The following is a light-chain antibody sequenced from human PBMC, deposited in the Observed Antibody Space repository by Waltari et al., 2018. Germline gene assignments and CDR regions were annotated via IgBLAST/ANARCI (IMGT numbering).Light chain of an antibody. Sequence: VVSTPAPGTLSLSPGEIATLSSRSSQSVSRSRIAWYLHRPGQAPRLLIYGASGRATGSPDRFSGSGSGTDFSLTISRVEPEDFAVYYCQQFGSSVMYTFGQGTKLEIK. CDR2: GAS. V-gene: IGKV3-20*01. J-gene: IGKJ2*01. CDR3: QQFGSSVMYT. CDR1: QSVSRSR.